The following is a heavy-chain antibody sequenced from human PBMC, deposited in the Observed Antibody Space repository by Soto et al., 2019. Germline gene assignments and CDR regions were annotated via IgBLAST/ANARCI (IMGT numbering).Heavy chain of an antibody. Sequence: PGGSLRLSCAASGFTFSSYGMHGVRQAPGKGMEWVAVISYDGSNKYYADSVKGRFTISRDNSKNTLYLQMNSLRAEDTAVYYCAKNYDILMVDAFDIWGQGTMVTVSS. CDR3: AKNYDILMVDAFDI. D-gene: IGHD3-9*01. CDR2: ISYDGSNK. J-gene: IGHJ3*02. CDR1: GFTFSSYG. V-gene: IGHV3-30*18.